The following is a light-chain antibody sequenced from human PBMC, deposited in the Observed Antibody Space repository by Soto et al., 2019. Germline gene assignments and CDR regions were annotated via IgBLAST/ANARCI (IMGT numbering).Light chain of an antibody. V-gene: IGKV1-5*01. CDR3: QQLNSYHIT. CDR1: QSISHW. J-gene: IGKJ5*01. CDR2: HAS. Sequence: DIQSTQSHSTLPASLGDRVPITGLASQSISHWLAWYQQKTGTAPKLLIYHASTLESGVPSRFSGRGAGTEFTLTISSLQPEDVATYYCQQLNSYHITFGQGTRLEIK.